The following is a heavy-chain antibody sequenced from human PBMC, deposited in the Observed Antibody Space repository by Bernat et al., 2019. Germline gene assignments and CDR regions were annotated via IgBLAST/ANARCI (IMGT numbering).Heavy chain of an antibody. D-gene: IGHD3-9*01. CDR3: ARGGFDWSSQTFDF. CDR2: IGVGGDT. V-gene: IGHV3-13*04. Sequence: VQLVESGGGLVQPGGSLRLSCAASGFTFSTYDLHWVRQTTGKGLEWVSAIGVGGDTYYLDSVKGRFIISRENAENSLYLQMNSLRVGDTAVYYCARGGFDWSSQTFDFWGQGTLVSVS. J-gene: IGHJ5*01. CDR1: GFTFSTYD.